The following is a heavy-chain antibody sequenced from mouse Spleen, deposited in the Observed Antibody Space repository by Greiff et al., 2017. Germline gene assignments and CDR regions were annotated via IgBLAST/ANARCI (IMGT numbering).Heavy chain of an antibody. CDR1: EYDFPSHD. Sequence: EVKVVDSGGGLVQPGESLKLSCESNEYDFPSHDMSWVRKTPEKRLELVAAINSDGGSTYYPDTMERRFIISRDNTKKTLYLQMSSLRSEDTALYYCARQLGGWYFDVWGTGTTVTVSS. D-gene: IGHD4-1*01. V-gene: IGHV5-2*01. CDR3: ARQLGGWYFDV. CDR2: INSDGGST. J-gene: IGHJ1*03.